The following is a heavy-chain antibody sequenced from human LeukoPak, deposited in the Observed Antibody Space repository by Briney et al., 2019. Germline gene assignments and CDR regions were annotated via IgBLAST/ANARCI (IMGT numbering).Heavy chain of an antibody. V-gene: IGHV3-23*01. J-gene: IGHJ4*02. Sequence: GGSLRLSCAASGFIFSTYAMSWVRQAPGKGLEWVSGISSSGGYTYYADSVKGRFTISRDNSKNTLYLQMNSLRAEDTAVYYCAKDLGIYDFWSGYSSFDYWGQGTLVTVSS. CDR2: ISSSGGYT. D-gene: IGHD3-3*01. CDR1: GFIFSTYA. CDR3: AKDLGIYDFWSGYSSFDY.